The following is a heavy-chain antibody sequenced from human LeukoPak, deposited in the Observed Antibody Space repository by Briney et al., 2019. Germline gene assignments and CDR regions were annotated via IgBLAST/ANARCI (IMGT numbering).Heavy chain of an antibody. Sequence: PGGSLRLSCAASGFTFSSYWMHWVRQAPGKGLVWVSRINSDGSSTSYVDSVKGRFTISRDNAKNTLYLRMNSLRAEDTAVYYCVRGQYSYVNYWGQGILVTVSS. CDR1: GFTFSSYW. D-gene: IGHD5-18*01. J-gene: IGHJ4*02. CDR2: INSDGSST. CDR3: VRGQYSYVNY. V-gene: IGHV3-74*01.